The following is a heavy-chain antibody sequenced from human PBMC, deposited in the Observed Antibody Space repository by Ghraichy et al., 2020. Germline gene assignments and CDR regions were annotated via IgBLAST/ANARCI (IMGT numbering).Heavy chain of an antibody. CDR1: GLMFSPNT. CDR3: AREGSTGWYPFDY. V-gene: IGHV3-21*01. Sequence: RGSLRLSCVASGLMFSPNTMNWVRQAPGKGLEWVSSISSSTRYIYYADSVKGRFTISRDNAQNSLYLQMNSLRAEDTAIYYCAREGSTGWYPFDYWGQGILVTVSS. D-gene: IGHD6-19*01. J-gene: IGHJ4*02. CDR2: ISSSTRYI.